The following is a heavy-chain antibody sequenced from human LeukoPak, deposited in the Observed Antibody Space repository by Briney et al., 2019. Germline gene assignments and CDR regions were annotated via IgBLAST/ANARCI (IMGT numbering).Heavy chain of an antibody. CDR1: GYTFTDFF. CDR3: ARGTTAYCLDS. CDR2: INPKSGGT. J-gene: IGHJ4*02. V-gene: IGHV1-2*02. D-gene: IGHD2-21*01. Sequence: ASVKVSCKAFGYTFTDFFIHWVRQAPGQGLEWMGWINPKSGGTNSAQKFQGRVTMTRDTSISTAYMELSRLRSDDTAIYYCARGTTAYCLDSWGQGTLATVSS.